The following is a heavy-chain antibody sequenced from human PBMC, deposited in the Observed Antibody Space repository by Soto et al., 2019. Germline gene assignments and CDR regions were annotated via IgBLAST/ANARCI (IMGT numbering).Heavy chain of an antibody. CDR2: ISYDGSNK. J-gene: IGHJ4*02. Sequence: GGSLRFSCAASGFTFSSYGMHWVRQAPGKGLEWVAVISYDGSNKYYADSVKGRFTISRDNSKNTLYLQMNSLRAEDTAVYYCAKVSLSGYLDYWGQGTLVTVSS. CDR1: GFTFSSYG. V-gene: IGHV3-30*18. D-gene: IGHD2-15*01. CDR3: AKVSLSGYLDY.